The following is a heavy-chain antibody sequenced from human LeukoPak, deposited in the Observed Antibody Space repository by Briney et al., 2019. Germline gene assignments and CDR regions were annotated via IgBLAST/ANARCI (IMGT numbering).Heavy chain of an antibody. J-gene: IGHJ3*02. CDR3: AKDNYYYDTFDI. D-gene: IGHD3-10*01. CDR1: GFTFSSYA. V-gene: IGHV3-23*01. CDR2: ISGSGGST. Sequence: GGSPRLSCAASGFTFSSYAMSWVRQAPGKGLEWVSAISGSGGSTYYADSVKGRFTISRDNSKNTLYLQMNSLRAEDTAVYYCAKDNYYYDTFDIWGQGTMVTVSS.